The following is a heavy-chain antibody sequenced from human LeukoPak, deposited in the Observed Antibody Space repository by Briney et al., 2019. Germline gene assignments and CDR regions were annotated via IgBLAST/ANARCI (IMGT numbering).Heavy chain of an antibody. J-gene: IGHJ4*02. CDR1: GFTLTELS. V-gene: IGHV1-24*01. CDR3: ATGGAYYGSGSPYYFDY. Sequence: ASVKVSFKVSGFTLTELSMHWVRQAPGKGLEWMGGFDPEDGETIYAQKFQGRVTMTEDTSTDTTYMELSSLRSEDTAVYYCATGGAYYGSGSPYYFDYWGQGTLVTVSS. CDR2: FDPEDGET. D-gene: IGHD3-10*01.